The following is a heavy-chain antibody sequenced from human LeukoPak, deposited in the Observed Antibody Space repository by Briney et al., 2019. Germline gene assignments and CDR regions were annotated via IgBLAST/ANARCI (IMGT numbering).Heavy chain of an antibody. J-gene: IGHJ4*02. D-gene: IGHD3-16*02. Sequence: GGSLRLSCAASGFTFSSYGMHWVRQAPGKGLEWVANIKEDGSEQYYVDSVRGQFTISRDNAKNSLYLQVNSLRAEDTAVYYCARQGNYDYVWGSYRRVDFDHWGQGTLVTVSS. CDR2: IKEDGSEQ. CDR1: GFTFSSYG. V-gene: IGHV3-7*01. CDR3: ARQGNYDYVWGSYRRVDFDH.